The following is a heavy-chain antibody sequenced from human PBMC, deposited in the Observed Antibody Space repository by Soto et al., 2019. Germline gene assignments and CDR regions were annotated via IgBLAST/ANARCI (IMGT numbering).Heavy chain of an antibody. V-gene: IGHV4-31*03. CDR2: IYYSGST. CDR3: ARTLYYDSSGYRAFAFDY. Sequence: QVQLQESGPGLVKPSQTLSLTCTVSGGSISSGGYYWSWIRQHPGKGLEWIGYIYYSGSTYYNPSLKSRVTISVATSKNQFSLKLSSVTAADTAVYYCARTLYYDSSGYRAFAFDYWGQGTLVTVSS. J-gene: IGHJ4*02. CDR1: GGSISSGGYY. D-gene: IGHD3-22*01.